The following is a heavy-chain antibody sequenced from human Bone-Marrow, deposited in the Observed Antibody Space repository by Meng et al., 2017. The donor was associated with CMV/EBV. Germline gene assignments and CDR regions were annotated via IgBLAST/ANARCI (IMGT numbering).Heavy chain of an antibody. J-gene: IGHJ6*02. CDR1: GVSISRGYYY. D-gene: IGHD1/OR15-1a*01. Sequence: GSLRLSCTVSGVSISRGYYYWGWMRQPPGKGLEWVGSMSYSGGAYYNPSLESRATISVDTSKNQFSLKLSSVTAADTAVYYCARRWNTGDYNYYGMDVWGQGTTVTVSS. CDR2: MSYSGGA. CDR3: ARRWNTGDYNYYGMDV. V-gene: IGHV4-39*07.